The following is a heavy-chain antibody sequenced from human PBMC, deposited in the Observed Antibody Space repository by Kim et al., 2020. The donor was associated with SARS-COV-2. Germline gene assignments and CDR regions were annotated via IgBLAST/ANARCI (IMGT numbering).Heavy chain of an antibody. D-gene: IGHD3-10*01. Sequence: ASVKVSCKVSGHTFSTYGISWVRQVPGQGLEWMGWISADDDSTSIGQKFQGRVTLTTDTSTGTAYMELKTLTSDDTAVYYCARDRGSLVLTPRYFDYWGQGTLVTVSS. CDR1: GHTFSTYG. J-gene: IGHJ4*02. CDR3: ARDRGSLVLTPRYFDY. CDR2: ISADDDST. V-gene: IGHV1-18*01.